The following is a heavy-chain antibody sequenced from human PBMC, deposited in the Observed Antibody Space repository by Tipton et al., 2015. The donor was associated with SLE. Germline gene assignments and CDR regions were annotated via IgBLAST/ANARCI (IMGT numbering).Heavy chain of an antibody. CDR2: IYYSGST. D-gene: IGHD1-14*01. J-gene: IGHJ6*03. V-gene: IGHV4-59*01. CDR3: ARATGPHVYYYYMDV. CDR1: GGSFSGYY. Sequence: TLSLTCAVYGGSFSGYYWSWIRQPPGKGLEWIGYIYYSGSTNYNPSLKSRVTISVDTSKNQFSLKLSSVTAADTAVYYCARATGPHVYYYYMDVWGKGTTVTVSS.